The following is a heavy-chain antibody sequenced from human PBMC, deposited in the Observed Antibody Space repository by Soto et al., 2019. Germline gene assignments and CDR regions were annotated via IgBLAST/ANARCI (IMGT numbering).Heavy chain of an antibody. V-gene: IGHV1-3*01. CDR1: GYTFTSYA. J-gene: IGHJ5*02. D-gene: IGHD2-21*02. Sequence: QVQLVQSGAEVKKPGASVKVSCKASGYTFTSYAMHWVRQAPGQRLEWMGWINAGNGNTEYSQNLQGRVTFTRDTSASTAYMELSSLKPEVTAVDYCAREKAVTAPGWFDPWGQGTLVTVSS. CDR3: AREKAVTAPGWFDP. CDR2: INAGNGNT.